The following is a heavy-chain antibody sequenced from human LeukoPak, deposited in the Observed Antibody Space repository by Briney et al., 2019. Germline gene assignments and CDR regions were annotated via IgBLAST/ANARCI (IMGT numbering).Heavy chain of an antibody. CDR3: ARLRDGRWLLEY. V-gene: IGHV4-39*01. Sequence: KSSETLSLTCTVSGGSVSSGSYYWSWIRQPPGKGLEWIASINYSGTTYYNPSLKSRVTISEDRSKNQFSLKLSSVTAADTAVYYCARLRDGRWLLEYWGQGTLVTVSS. CDR2: INYSGTT. CDR1: GGSVSSGSYY. D-gene: IGHD5-24*01. J-gene: IGHJ4*02.